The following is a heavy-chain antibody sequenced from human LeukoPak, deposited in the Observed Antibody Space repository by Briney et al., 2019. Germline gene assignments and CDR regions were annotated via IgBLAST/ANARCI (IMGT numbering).Heavy chain of an antibody. CDR1: GFTFSTYA. CDR2: ISGSCSST. V-gene: IGHV3-23*01. D-gene: IGHD6-6*01. Sequence: GGSLRLSCAASGFTFSTYAMSWVRQAPGKGLEWVSAISGSCSSTYYADSVKGRFTISRDNSKNTLYLQMNSLRAEDTAVYYCAKSGGGISARRNFDYWGQGTLVTVSS. J-gene: IGHJ4*02. CDR3: AKSGGGISARRNFDY.